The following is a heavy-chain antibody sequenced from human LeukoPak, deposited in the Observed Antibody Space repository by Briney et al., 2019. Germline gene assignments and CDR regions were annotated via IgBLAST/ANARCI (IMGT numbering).Heavy chain of an antibody. CDR1: GFTFSTSA. CDR3: AKDKGPGIYDAFDI. CDR2: VTYDGTNK. J-gene: IGHJ3*02. D-gene: IGHD1-14*01. Sequence: GGSLRLSCAAFGFTFSTSAMHWVRQAPGKGLEWVAVVTYDGTNKYYADSVKGRFTISRDNSKNTLYLQMNSLRAGDTALYYCAKDKGPGIYDAFDIWGQGTMVTVSS. V-gene: IGHV3-30-3*01.